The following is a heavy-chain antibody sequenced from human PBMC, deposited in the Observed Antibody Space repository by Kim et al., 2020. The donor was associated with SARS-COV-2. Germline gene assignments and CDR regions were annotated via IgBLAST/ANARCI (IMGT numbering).Heavy chain of an antibody. V-gene: IGHV4-59*01. D-gene: IGHD4-17*01. Sequence: THYNPSLKSRVTISLDPTKNQFSLRLPSVTPADTAVYYGAGAVGYGDPFDHWGQGTLVTVSS. J-gene: IGHJ4*02. CDR3: AGAVGYGDPFDH. CDR2: T.